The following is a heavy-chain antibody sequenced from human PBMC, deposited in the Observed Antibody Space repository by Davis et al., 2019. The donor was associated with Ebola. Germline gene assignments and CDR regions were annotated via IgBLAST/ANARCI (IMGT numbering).Heavy chain of an antibody. Sequence: GESLKISCKGSGYTFTNYWTGWVRQMPGKGLEWMGIIYAGDSDTRYSPSFQGQVTIAADKPINTAYLEWSSLKASDTAVYYCARCRSLGSYYYMDVWGNGTSVTVSS. CDR1: GYTFTNYW. CDR3: ARCRSLGSYYYMDV. CDR2: IYAGDSDT. V-gene: IGHV5-51*04. J-gene: IGHJ6*03. D-gene: IGHD3-10*01.